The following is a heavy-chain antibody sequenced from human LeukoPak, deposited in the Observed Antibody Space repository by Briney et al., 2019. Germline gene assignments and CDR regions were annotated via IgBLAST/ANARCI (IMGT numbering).Heavy chain of an antibody. Sequence: GGSLRLSCAASRYTFSNSWMSWVRQAPGKGLEWVANINQDGSEKYYVDSVKGRFTISRDNAKNSVYLQMNSLRADDTAVYYCARGGRLFDYWGQGTLVTVSS. V-gene: IGHV3-7*01. CDR1: RYTFSNSW. CDR3: ARGGRLFDY. J-gene: IGHJ4*02. CDR2: INQDGSEK. D-gene: IGHD6-6*01.